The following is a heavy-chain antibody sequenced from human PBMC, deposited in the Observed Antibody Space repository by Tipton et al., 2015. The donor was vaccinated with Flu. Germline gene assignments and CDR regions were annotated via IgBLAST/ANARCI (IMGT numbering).Heavy chain of an antibody. Sequence: GLVKPSQTLSLTCAISGDSVSSNSAAWNWIRQSPSRGLEWLGRTYYRSKWYNDYAVSVKSRITINPDTSKNQFSLQLNSVTPEDTAVYYCARDTMVRGVIIPAYYYYMDVWGKGTTVTVSS. CDR3: ARDTMVRGVIIPAYYYYMDV. CDR1: GDSVSSNSAA. V-gene: IGHV6-1*01. J-gene: IGHJ6*03. D-gene: IGHD3-10*01. CDR2: TYYRSKWYN.